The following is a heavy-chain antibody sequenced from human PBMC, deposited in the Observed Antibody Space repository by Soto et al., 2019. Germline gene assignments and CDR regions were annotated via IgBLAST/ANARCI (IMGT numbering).Heavy chain of an antibody. V-gene: IGHV1-8*02. CDR3: ARGRFDWNDHSDY. CDR1: GCTFTSYY. CDR2: INPNSGNT. D-gene: IGHD1-1*01. Sequence: GASVKVSRKASGCTFTSYYMHWVRQAPGQGLEWMGIINPNSGNTGYAQKFQGRVTMTRNTSISTAYMELSSLRSEDTAVYYCARGRFDWNDHSDYWGQGTLVTVSS. J-gene: IGHJ4*02.